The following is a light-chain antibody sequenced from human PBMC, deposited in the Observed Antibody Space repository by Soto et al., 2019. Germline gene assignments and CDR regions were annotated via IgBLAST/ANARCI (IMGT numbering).Light chain of an antibody. V-gene: IGKV1-33*01. CDR1: QDIGNN. J-gene: IGKJ4*01. Sequence: DIQMTQSPSSLSASVGDRVTITCQASQDIGNNLNWYQQKPGKAPKLLIYDASNLETGVPSRFSGSGSGTDFSFTISSLQPEDIATYYCQHYVNLPALTFGGGTMVEIK. CDR2: DAS. CDR3: QHYVNLPALT.